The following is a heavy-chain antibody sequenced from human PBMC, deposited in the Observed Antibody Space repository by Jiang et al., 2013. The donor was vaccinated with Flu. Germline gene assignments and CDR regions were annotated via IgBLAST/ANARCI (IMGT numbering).Heavy chain of an antibody. Sequence: VQLLESGGGLVQPGGSLRLSCAASGFTFSSYAMSWVRQAPGKGLGWVSAISGSGGSTYYADSVKGRFTISRDNSKNTLYLQMNSLRAEDTAVYYCAKDLRQWELLAGYFDYWGQGTLVTVSS. D-gene: IGHD1-26*01. V-gene: IGHV3-23*01. J-gene: IGHJ4*02. CDR1: GFTFSSYA. CDR3: AKDLRQWELLAGYFDY. CDR2: ISGSGGST.